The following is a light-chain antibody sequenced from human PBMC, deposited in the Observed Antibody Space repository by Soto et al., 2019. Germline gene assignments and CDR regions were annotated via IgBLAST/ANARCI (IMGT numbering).Light chain of an antibody. J-gene: IGKJ3*01. Sequence: DIQLTQSPSFLSASVGDRVTITCRASQGISSYLAWYQQKPGKAPKLLIYAASTLQSGVPSRFSGSGSGTEFTLTISSLQLEDFATYYWQPLNSYPITFGPGTKVDIK. CDR3: QPLNSYPIT. V-gene: IGKV1-9*01. CDR2: AAS. CDR1: QGISSY.